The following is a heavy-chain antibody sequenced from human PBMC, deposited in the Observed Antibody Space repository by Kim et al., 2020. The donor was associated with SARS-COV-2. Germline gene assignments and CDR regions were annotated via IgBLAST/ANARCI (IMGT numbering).Heavy chain of an antibody. CDR3: ARDREGDWTFDY. CDR2: ITPSGGST. CDR1: GYTFTSNH. V-gene: IGHV1-46*01. J-gene: IGHJ4*02. Sequence: ASVKVSCKASGYTFTSNHMHWVRQAPGQGLEWMGMITPSGGSTNYAQKFQGSVTMTRETSTSTVYMELSSLRSEDTAVYYCARDREGDWTFDYWGQGTLVTVSS. D-gene: IGHD2-21*02.